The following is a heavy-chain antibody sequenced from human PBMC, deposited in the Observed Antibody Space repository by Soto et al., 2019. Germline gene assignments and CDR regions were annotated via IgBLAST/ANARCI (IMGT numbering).Heavy chain of an antibody. CDR1: GFSFVSYW. Sequence: EVQLAESGGGVVLTGGSLRLSCAASGFSFVSYWMHWVRQVPGEGLAWVSRINGNADNSDYADSVKGRFTISRDNALNTLYLRMDCLRPYGTGVYYFVRDFRGAVAASEFDYWGQGTLVTVSS. CDR3: VRDFRGAVAASEFDY. J-gene: IGHJ4*02. D-gene: IGHD6-19*01. CDR2: INGNADNS. V-gene: IGHV3-74*01.